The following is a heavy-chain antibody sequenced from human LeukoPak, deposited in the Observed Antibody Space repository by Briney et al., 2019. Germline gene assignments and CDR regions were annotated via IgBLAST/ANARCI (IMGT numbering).Heavy chain of an antibody. CDR2: MNPNTGNT. V-gene: IGHV1-8*01. CDR3: ARAGPRGYTSGGTFDI. Sequence: GASVKVSCKASGYTFTSYDINWVRQATGQGREWMGGMNPNTGNTGYAQNFQGRITMTRNTSISTAYMELSSLRSEDTAVYYCARAGPRGYTSGGTFDIWGQGTMVTVSS. D-gene: IGHD5-18*01. CDR1: GYTFTSYD. J-gene: IGHJ3*02.